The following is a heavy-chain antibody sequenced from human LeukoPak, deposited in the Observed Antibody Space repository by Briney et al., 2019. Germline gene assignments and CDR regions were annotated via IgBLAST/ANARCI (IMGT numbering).Heavy chain of an antibody. CDR3: ARGSYYSSGYHDY. CDR1: GYTFTDYY. J-gene: IGHJ4*02. V-gene: IGHV1-2*06. D-gene: IGHD3-22*01. Sequence: GASVKVSCKASGYTFTDYYIHWVRQAPGQGLEWMGRINPNTGDTNYAQKFQGRVTMTSDTSISTAYMELSRLRSDDTAVYYCARGSYYSSGYHDYWGQGTLVTVSS. CDR2: INPNTGDT.